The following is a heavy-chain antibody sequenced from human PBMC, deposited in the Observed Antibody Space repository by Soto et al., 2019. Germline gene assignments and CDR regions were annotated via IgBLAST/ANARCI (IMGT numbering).Heavy chain of an antibody. J-gene: IGHJ6*03. CDR1: CGSFSGYY. CDR2: INHSGST. CDR3: ARARRRATQLHDMDV. V-gene: IGHV4-34*01. D-gene: IGHD2-15*01. Sequence: SETLSLTCAVYCGSFSGYYWSWIRQPPGKGLEWIGEINHSGSTNYNPSLKSRVTISVDTSKNQFSLKLSSVTAADTAVYYCARARRRATQLHDMDVWGKGTTVTVSS.